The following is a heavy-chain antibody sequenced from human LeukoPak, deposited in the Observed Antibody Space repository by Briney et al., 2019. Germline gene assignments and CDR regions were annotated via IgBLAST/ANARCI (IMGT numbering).Heavy chain of an antibody. CDR1: GFTFRKYW. CDR3: ARVSSDRGAYYYYMDV. Sequence: PGGSLRLSCTASGFTFRKYWLHWVRQAPGKGLVWVSRINPDDGSTSYADSVKGRFTISRDSAKSTLYLQMNSLRAEDTAVYYCARVSSDRGAYYYYMDVWGKGTTVTVSS. D-gene: IGHD6-6*01. CDR2: INPDDGST. J-gene: IGHJ6*03. V-gene: IGHV3-74*01.